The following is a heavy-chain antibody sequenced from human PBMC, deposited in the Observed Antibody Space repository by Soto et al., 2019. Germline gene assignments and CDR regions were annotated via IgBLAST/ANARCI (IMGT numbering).Heavy chain of an antibody. D-gene: IGHD3-16*01. Sequence: SETLSLTFAVSGYSISSGYYWGWIRQPPGKGLEWIGCIYHSGSTYYNPSLKSRVTISVDTSKNQFSMKLRSVTAADTAVYYCATLTEIDXWGQGTLVTVSX. CDR3: ATLTEIDX. J-gene: IGHJ4*02. CDR1: GYSISSGYY. V-gene: IGHV4-38-2*01. CDR2: IYHSGST.